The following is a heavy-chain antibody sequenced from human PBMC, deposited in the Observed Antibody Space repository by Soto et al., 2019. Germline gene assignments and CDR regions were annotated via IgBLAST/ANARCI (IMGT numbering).Heavy chain of an antibody. Sequence: PSETLSLTCAVYGGAFSGYYWTWVRQTPGKGLEWIGEKEHGGSTTYNPSLQSRVSIYLDLVRKQVSLQLTSVTAADSATYYCARGHIVSSNFYFMEVWGKGTTVTVSS. CDR1: GGAFSGYY. D-gene: IGHD3-16*02. CDR3: ARGHIVSSNFYFMEV. V-gene: IGHV4-34*01. CDR2: KEHGGST. J-gene: IGHJ6*03.